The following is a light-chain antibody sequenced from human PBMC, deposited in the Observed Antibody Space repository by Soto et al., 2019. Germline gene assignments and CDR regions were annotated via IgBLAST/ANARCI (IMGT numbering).Light chain of an antibody. Sequence: VLTQSPVTLSLSPGERATLSCRASQRVSSPYLAWYQQKPGQPPRLLIYGASSRATDIPDRFIGSGSGTEFTITIARLAPEDFAMYYCQPYGSSPFTFGPGTKVDI. CDR2: GAS. V-gene: IGKV3-20*01. CDR3: QPYGSSPFT. CDR1: QRVSSPY. J-gene: IGKJ3*01.